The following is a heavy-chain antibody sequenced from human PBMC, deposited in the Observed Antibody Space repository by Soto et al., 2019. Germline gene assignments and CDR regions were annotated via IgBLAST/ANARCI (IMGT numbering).Heavy chain of an antibody. Sequence: EVQLVESGGGLVKPGGSLRLSCEASGFTLTTYSMNWVRQASGKGLEWVSSISSSSSHIYYADSVKGRFTISRDNARNSLYLQMNSLRAEDTAVDYCVRGRGLSSFDGMDVWGQGTTVTVSS. CDR1: GFTLTTYS. CDR3: VRGRGLSSFDGMDV. CDR2: ISSSSSHI. J-gene: IGHJ6*02. V-gene: IGHV3-21*02. D-gene: IGHD3-10*01.